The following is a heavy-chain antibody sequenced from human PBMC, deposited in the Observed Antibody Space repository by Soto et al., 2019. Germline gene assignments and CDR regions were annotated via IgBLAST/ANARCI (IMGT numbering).Heavy chain of an antibody. D-gene: IGHD5-18*01. J-gene: IGHJ4*02. CDR2: IYYSGST. V-gene: IGHV4-59*08. CDR3: SRRYGSCFDY. Sequence: QVQLQESGPGLVKPSETLSLTCTVSGGSISSYYWSWIRQPPGKGLEWIGYIYYSGSTNYNPSLTSRVTIPVDTSKNQFSLKLSSVTAADTHVYYCSRRYGSCFDYWGQGPLVTVS. CDR1: GGSISSYY.